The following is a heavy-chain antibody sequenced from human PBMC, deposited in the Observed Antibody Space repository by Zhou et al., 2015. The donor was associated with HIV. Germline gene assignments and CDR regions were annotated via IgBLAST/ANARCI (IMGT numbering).Heavy chain of an antibody. CDR3: ARLDAVYGGNSNWFDP. J-gene: IGHJ5*02. CDR1: GGTFSSYA. V-gene: IGHV1-69*06. D-gene: IGHD4-23*01. Sequence: QVQLVQSGAEVKKPGSSVKVSCKASGGTFSSYAISWVRQAPGQGLEWMGGIIPIFGTANYAQKFQGRVTITADKSTSTAYMELSSLRSEDTAVYYCARLDAVYGGNSNWFDPWGQGTLVTVSS. CDR2: IIPIFGTA.